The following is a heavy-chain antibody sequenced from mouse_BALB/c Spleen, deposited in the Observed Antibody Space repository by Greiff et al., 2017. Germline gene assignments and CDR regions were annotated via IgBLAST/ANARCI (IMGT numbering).Heavy chain of an antibody. CDR1: GYTFSSYW. V-gene: IGHV1-9*01. J-gene: IGHJ3*01. Sequence: VKLMESGAELMKPGASVKISCKATGYTFSSYWIEWVKQRPGHGLEWIGEILPGSDSTNYNEKFKGKATFTADTSSNTAYMQLSSLTSEDSAVYYGARETSWFDYWGQGTLVTVSA. CDR3: ARETSWFDY. CDR2: ILPGSDST.